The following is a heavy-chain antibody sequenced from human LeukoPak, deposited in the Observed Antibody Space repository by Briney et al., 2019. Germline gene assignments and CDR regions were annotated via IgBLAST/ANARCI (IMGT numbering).Heavy chain of an antibody. J-gene: IGHJ1*01. CDR3: ARDEEDWYFQH. V-gene: IGHV3-30*04. Sequence: GRSLRLSCAASGFTFSSYAMHWVRQAPGKGLEWVAVISYDGSNKYYADSVKDRFTISRDNSKNTLYLQMNSLRAEDTAVYYCARDEEDWYFQHWGQGTLVTVSS. CDR1: GFTFSSYA. CDR2: ISYDGSNK. D-gene: IGHD2-15*01.